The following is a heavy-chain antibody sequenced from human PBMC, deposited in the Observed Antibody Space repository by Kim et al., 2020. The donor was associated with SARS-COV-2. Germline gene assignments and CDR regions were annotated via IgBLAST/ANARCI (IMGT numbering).Heavy chain of an antibody. CDR1: GGTFSSYA. CDR2: IIPIFGTA. CDR3: ARVGYDSSGYYSSFDY. D-gene: IGHD3-22*01. Sequence: SVKVSCKASGGTFSSYAISWVRQAPGQGLEWMGGIIPIFGTANYAQKFQGRVTITADESTSTAYMELSSLRSEDTAVYYCARVGYDSSGYYSSFDYWGQGTLVTVSS. J-gene: IGHJ4*02. V-gene: IGHV1-69*13.